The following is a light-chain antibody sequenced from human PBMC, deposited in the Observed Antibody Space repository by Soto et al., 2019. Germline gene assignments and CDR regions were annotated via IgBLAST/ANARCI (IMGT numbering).Light chain of an antibody. J-gene: IGLJ1*01. CDR1: SGDVGGYDY. CDR3: SSYTSSSSPPYV. Sequence: QSVLTQPASVSGSPGQSITISCTGTSGDVGGYDYVSWYQQHPGKAPKLMIYDVSNRPSGVSYRFSGSKSGNTASLTISGLQIEDEADYYCSSYTSSSSPPYVFGTGTKLTVL. V-gene: IGLV2-14*01. CDR2: DVS.